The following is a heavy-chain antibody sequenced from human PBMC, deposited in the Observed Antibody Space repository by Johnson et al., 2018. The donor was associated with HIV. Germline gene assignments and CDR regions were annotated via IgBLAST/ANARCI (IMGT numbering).Heavy chain of an antibody. J-gene: IGHJ3*02. V-gene: IGHV3-30*03. CDR1: GFAFSSYG. Sequence: QVQLVESGGGVVQPGRSLRLSCAASGFAFSSYGMHWVRQAPGKGLEWVAIISYDGSNKYYADSVKGRFTISRDNSKNSLYLQMNSLRAEDTAVYYCARERSIVLVVYAMPGAFDIWGQGTMVTVSS. CDR2: ISYDGSNK. D-gene: IGHD2-8*02. CDR3: ARERSIVLVVYAMPGAFDI.